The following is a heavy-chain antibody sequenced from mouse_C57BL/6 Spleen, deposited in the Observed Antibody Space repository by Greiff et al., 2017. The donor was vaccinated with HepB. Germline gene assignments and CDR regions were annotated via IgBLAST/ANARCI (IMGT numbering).Heavy chain of an antibody. CDR2: INPGSGGT. Sequence: VPGVESGAELVRPGTSVKVSCKASGYAFTNYLIEWVKQRPGQGLEWIGVINPGSGGTNYNEKFKGKATLTADKSSSTAYMQLSSLTSEDSAVYFCARRDDYWGQGTTLTVSS. J-gene: IGHJ2*01. CDR3: ARRDDY. CDR1: GYAFTNYL. V-gene: IGHV1-54*01.